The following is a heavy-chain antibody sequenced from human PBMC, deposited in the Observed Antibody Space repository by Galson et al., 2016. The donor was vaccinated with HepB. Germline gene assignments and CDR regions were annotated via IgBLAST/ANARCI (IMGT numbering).Heavy chain of an antibody. Sequence: PALVKPTQTLTLTCSLSGFSLTTTNKVAVSWIRQPPGKALEWLALTYWDDDTRYSPSLKSRLAITRDASKHQVVLTMTNMDPEDTATYFCAHYDYRRSSGHNYWGQGALVIVS. D-gene: IGHD4/OR15-4a*01. V-gene: IGHV2-5*02. CDR3: AHYDYRRSSGHNY. CDR1: GFSLTTTNKVA. J-gene: IGHJ4*02. CDR2: TYWDDDT.